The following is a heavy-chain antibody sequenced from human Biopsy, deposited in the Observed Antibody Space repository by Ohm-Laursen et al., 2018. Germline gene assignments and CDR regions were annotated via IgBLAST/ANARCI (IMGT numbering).Heavy chain of an antibody. CDR2: NIPILGTG. CDR3: ATKLTGYFHH. V-gene: IGHV1-69*06. J-gene: IGHJ1*01. CDR1: GGTFSNYG. D-gene: IGHD3-9*01. Sequence: AASVKVSCNVPGGTFSNYGVNWVRQAPGQGLEWLGGNIPILGTGNYAQKFQDRVTVAADTSTSTATMELRSLRSDGTAVYYCATKLTGYFHHWGQGTLVIVSS.